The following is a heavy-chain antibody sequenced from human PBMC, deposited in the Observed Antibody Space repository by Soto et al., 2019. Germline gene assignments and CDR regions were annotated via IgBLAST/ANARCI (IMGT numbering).Heavy chain of an antibody. CDR2: ISYDGSNK. CDR1: GFTFSSYG. CDR3: AKSPQATWIQLPVD. Sequence: QVQLVESGGGVVQPGRSLRLSCAASGFTFSSYGMHWVRQAPGKGLEWVAVISYDGSNKNYADSVKGRFTISRDNSKNTLYLQMNSLITEDTAVYYCAKSPQATWIQLPVDWGQGILVTVSS. D-gene: IGHD5-18*01. V-gene: IGHV3-30*18. J-gene: IGHJ4*02.